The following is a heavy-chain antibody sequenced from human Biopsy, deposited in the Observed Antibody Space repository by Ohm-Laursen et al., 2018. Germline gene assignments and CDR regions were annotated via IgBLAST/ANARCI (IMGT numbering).Heavy chain of an antibody. Sequence: SLRLSCTASGFTFDDFGMHWARQAPGKGLEWVSSISWNGGSSGYADSVKGRFTISRDNARKSLYLQMNSLRPEDTALYYCAKDISIGGFAISYYYGMDVWGQGTTVTVSS. V-gene: IGHV3-9*01. J-gene: IGHJ6*02. CDR1: GFTFDDFG. CDR2: ISWNGGSS. CDR3: AKDISIGGFAISYYYGMDV. D-gene: IGHD2-21*01.